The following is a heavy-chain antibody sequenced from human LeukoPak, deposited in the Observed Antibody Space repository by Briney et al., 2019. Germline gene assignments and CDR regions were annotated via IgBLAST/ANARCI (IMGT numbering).Heavy chain of an antibody. CDR2: IRSKLYGRSG. V-gene: IGHV3-49*04. Sequence: PGRSLRLSCTTSGFNFGDHAMRWGPQAPGGGVQWVGFIRSKLYGRSGEYAPCVEGKLYMSRDYSMRIVYLEMSSLRNDDTAVYFCARGGSDYNNYAYPYWGQGTLVTVSS. J-gene: IGHJ4*02. CDR3: ARGGSDYNNYAYPY. D-gene: IGHD4-11*01. CDR1: GFNFGDHA.